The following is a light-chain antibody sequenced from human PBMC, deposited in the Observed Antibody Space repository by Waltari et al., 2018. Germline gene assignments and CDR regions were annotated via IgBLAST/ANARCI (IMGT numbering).Light chain of an antibody. J-gene: IGLJ2*01. Sequence: QSALPQPPSASGSPGQSVTISCSGTSSDIGGYNFVAWYQQPPDKAPKLIIYDVNRRPSGVPDRLSGSKSGNTAYLTVSRLQAEDEADYFCSSYAASNNLLLFGGGTRLTVL. CDR1: SSDIGGYNF. CDR3: SSYAASNNLLL. CDR2: DVN. V-gene: IGLV2-8*01.